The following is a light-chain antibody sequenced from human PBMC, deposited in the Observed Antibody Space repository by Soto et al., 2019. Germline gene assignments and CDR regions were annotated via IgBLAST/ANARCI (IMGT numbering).Light chain of an antibody. J-gene: IGLJ2*01. CDR1: SSDVGSYNF. CDR3: CSYAGSSTFVI. V-gene: IGLV2-23*02. Sequence: QSALTQPASVSGSPGQSITISCTGTSSDVGSYNFVSWYQQHPGKAPKLMIYEVSKRPSGVSNRFSGSKSGNTASLTISGLQAEDEADYYCCSYAGSSTFVIFGGGT. CDR2: EVS.